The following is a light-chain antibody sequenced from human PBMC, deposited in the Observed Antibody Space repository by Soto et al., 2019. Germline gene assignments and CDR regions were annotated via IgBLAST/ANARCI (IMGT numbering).Light chain of an antibody. CDR3: QQSTDWPRT. Sequence: EIVLTQSPATLSLSPGERATLSCRASQSISSSLVWYQQKPGQAPRLLIYDASNRATGIPARFSGSGSGTDFTLTISSREPEDFAVYYCQQSTDWPRTFGQGTKVEIK. J-gene: IGKJ1*01. CDR2: DAS. V-gene: IGKV3-11*01. CDR1: QSISSS.